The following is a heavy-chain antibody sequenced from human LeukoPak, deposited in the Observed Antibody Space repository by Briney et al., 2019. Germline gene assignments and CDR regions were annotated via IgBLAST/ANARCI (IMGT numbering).Heavy chain of an antibody. CDR3: ARCAAYYYYYYMDV. J-gene: IGHJ6*03. V-gene: IGHV1-2*02. CDR1: GYTFTGYY. Sequence: ASVKVSCKASGYTFTGYYMHWVRQAPGQGLEWMGWINPNSGGTNYAQKFQGRVTMTRDTSINTAYMELRSLISDDTAVYYCARCAAYYYYYYMDVWGKGTTVTVSS. CDR2: INPNSGGT. D-gene: IGHD6-13*01.